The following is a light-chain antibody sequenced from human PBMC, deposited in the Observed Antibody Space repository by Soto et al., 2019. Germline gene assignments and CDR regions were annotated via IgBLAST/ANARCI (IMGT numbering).Light chain of an antibody. J-gene: IGLJ2*01. Sequence: QSALTQPPSVSGSPGQSVTIPCTGTSSDVGGYNRVSWYQQPPGTAPKLMIYDVTNRPSGVPDRISGSKSGNTASLTISGLQAEDEADYYCCSYAGSYSWVFGGGTKLTVL. CDR1: SSDVGGYNR. V-gene: IGLV2-11*01. CDR2: DVT. CDR3: CSYAGSYSWV.